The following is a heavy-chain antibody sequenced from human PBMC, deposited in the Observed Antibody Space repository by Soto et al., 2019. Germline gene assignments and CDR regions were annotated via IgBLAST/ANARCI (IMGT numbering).Heavy chain of an antibody. CDR1: GGSFSGYY. J-gene: IGHJ6*03. V-gene: IGHV4-34*01. Sequence: QVQLQQWGAGLLKPSETLSLTCAVYGGSFSGYYWSWIRQPPGKGLEWIGEINHSGSTNYNLSLKSRVTISVDTSQNQFSRKLSSVTAADTAVYYWARAVTVTSYYYYYYMDVWGKGTTVTVSS. CDR3: ARAVTVTSYYYYYYMDV. D-gene: IGHD4-17*01. CDR2: INHSGST.